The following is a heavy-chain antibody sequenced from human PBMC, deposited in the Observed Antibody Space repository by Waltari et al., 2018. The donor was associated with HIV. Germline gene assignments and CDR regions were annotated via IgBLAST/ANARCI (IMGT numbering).Heavy chain of an antibody. V-gene: IGHV1-2*02. CDR1: GYTFSDYY. D-gene: IGHD3-22*01. Sequence: QVQLVQSGAEVKQPGASVKVSCKASGYTFSDYYIHWVRQAPGQGLEWMGWINPNSGGTRYADKFQGRVTMTRDTSISTAYMELSRLRFDDTAVYYCARVFRGTVNYFDSRLGHWGQGTLVTVSS. J-gene: IGHJ5*02. CDR3: ARVFRGTVNYFDSRLGH. CDR2: INPNSGGT.